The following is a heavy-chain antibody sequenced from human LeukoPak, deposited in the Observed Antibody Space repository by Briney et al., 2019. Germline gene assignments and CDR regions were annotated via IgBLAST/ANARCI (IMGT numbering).Heavy chain of an antibody. Sequence: VRTLSLSRALSGVTSRIDGTHGERGAPDERLGSGAVSSYDGSNKYYAHSVKGRFTISGDNYKNTLYLQMNSRRAEDPAVYCCAKDIYYYDSSRYFQHWGQGTLVTVSS. D-gene: IGHD3-22*01. CDR1: GVTSRIDG. CDR3: AKDIYYYDSSRYFQH. V-gene: IGHV3-30*18. J-gene: IGHJ1*01. CDR2: SSYDGSNK.